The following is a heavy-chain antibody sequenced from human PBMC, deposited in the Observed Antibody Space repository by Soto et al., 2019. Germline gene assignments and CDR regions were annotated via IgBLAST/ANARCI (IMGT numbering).Heavy chain of an antibody. J-gene: IGHJ5*02. CDR2: ISGSGGHT. V-gene: IGHV3-23*01. D-gene: IGHD2-8*01. CDR1: GFSFFSYA. CDR3: AKIEMGWFAH. Sequence: WCLRLSCTCSGFSFFSYAMNWVRQAPGKGLEWVSTISGSGGHTYYADSVKGRFVVSRDNDKNTVYLHMSSLTGEDTAVYFCAKIEMGWFAHWGQGTQVTVSS.